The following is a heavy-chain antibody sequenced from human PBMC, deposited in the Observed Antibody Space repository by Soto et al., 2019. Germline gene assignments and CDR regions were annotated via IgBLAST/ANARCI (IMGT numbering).Heavy chain of an antibody. D-gene: IGHD3-22*01. V-gene: IGHV3-7*05. CDR3: ARVNYDSSGYYLQLFDY. Sequence: GGSLRLSCAASGFTFSSYWMSWVRQAPGKGLEWVANIKQDGSEKYYVDSVKGRFTIPRDNAKNSLYLQMNSLRAEDTAVYYCARVNYDSSGYYLQLFDYWGQGTLVTVSS. J-gene: IGHJ4*02. CDR2: IKQDGSEK. CDR1: GFTFSSYW.